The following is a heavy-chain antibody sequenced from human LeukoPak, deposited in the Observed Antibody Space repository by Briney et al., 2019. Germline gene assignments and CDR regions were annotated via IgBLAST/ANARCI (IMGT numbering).Heavy chain of an antibody. D-gene: IGHD3-10*01. CDR1: GYTFTSYY. Sequence: ASVKVSCKASGYTFTSYYMHWVRQAPGQGLEWMGIINPSGGSTSYAQKFQGRVTMTRDTSTSTVYMELSSLRSEDTAVYYCARAENYGSGSYFNFDYWGQGTLVTASS. J-gene: IGHJ4*02. CDR2: INPSGGST. V-gene: IGHV1-46*01. CDR3: ARAENYGSGSYFNFDY.